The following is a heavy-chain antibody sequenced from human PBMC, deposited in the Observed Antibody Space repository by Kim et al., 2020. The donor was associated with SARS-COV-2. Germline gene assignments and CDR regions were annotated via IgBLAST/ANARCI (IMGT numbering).Heavy chain of an antibody. J-gene: IGHJ4*02. D-gene: IGHD3-16*01. V-gene: IGHV3-30*04. CDR2: ISYDGRNE. CDR3: ARDRFGSVVRGVDY. CDR1: GFTFRTYA. Sequence: GGSLRPSCADSGFTFRTYAMHWVRQAPGKGLEWVAVISYDGRNEYYADSVKGRFTISRDNSKNTLYLQMNSLRAEDTAMYHCARDRFGSVVRGVDYWGQGTLVTVSS.